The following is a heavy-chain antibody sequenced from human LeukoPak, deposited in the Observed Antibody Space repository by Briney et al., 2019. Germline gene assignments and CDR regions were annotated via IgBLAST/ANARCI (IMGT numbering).Heavy chain of an antibody. CDR2: IYYSGST. J-gene: IGHJ4*02. Sequence: RASETLSLTCTVFGGSISSSTYYWGWIRQPPGKGLEWIGSIYYSGSTYYNPSLKSRVTISVDTSKNQFSLKLSSVTAADTAVYYCARLAAPARSFAYWGQGTLVTVSS. CDR3: ARLAAPARSFAY. V-gene: IGHV4-39*01. D-gene: IGHD6-25*01. CDR1: GGSISSSTYY.